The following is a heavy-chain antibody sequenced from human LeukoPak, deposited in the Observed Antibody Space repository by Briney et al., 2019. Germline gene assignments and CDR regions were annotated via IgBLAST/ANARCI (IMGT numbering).Heavy chain of an antibody. J-gene: IGHJ6*02. Sequence: SVKVSCKASGGTFSSYAISWVRQAPGQGLEWMGRIIPILGIANYAQKFQGRVTITADKSTSTAYMELSSLRSEDTAVYYCARDPTDYYGSGIYYYYGMDVWGQGTTVTVSS. CDR1: GGTFSSYA. CDR2: IIPILGIA. CDR3: ARDPTDYYGSGIYYYYGMDV. D-gene: IGHD3-10*01. V-gene: IGHV1-69*04.